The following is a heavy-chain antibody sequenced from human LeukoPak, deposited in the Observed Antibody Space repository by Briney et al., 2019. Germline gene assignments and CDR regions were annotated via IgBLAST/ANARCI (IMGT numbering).Heavy chain of an antibody. CDR2: TYYRSKWYN. V-gene: IGHV6-1*01. Sequence: SQTLSLTCAISGDSVSSNSAAWNWIRQSPSRGLEWLGSTYYRSKWYNDYAVAVKSRITINPDTSKNQLSLQLNSVTPEDTAVYYCASTKAVAGTWSPFDYWGQGTLVTVSS. J-gene: IGHJ4*02. CDR3: ASTKAVAGTWSPFDY. CDR1: GDSVSSNSAA. D-gene: IGHD6-19*01.